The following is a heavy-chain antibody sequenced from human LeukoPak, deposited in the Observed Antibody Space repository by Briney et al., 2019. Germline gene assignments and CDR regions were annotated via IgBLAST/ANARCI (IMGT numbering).Heavy chain of an antibody. V-gene: IGHV4-61*02. J-gene: IGHJ4*02. CDR1: GGSISSGDYY. Sequence: SQTLSLTRTVSGGSISSGDYYWRWIRQPAVKGLEWIGRISASGRSNYNPSLKSRLTISIDTSKNQFSLMLSSVTATDTAVYYCAREFDSWGQGTLVTVSS. CDR2: ISASGRS. CDR3: AREFDS.